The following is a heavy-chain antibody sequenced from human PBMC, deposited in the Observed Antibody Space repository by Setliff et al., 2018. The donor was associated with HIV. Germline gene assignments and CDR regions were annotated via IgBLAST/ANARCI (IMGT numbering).Heavy chain of an antibody. CDR2: ISGSGGST. Sequence: LRLSCAASGFTFSSYAMSWVRQAPGKGREWVSAISGSGGSTYYAGSVKRRFTISRDNSKNTLYLQMNSLRGEDTAGYYCAKRAQIYYYYYGTDVWGQGTTVTVSS. J-gene: IGHJ6*02. V-gene: IGHV3-23*01. CDR1: GFTFSSYA. CDR3: AKRAQIYYYYYGTDV.